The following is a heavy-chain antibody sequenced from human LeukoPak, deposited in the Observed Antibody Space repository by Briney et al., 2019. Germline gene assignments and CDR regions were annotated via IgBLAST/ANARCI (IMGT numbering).Heavy chain of an antibody. CDR1: GFSVSRDH. V-gene: IGHV3-53*05. D-gene: IGHD6-13*01. Sequence: GGSLRLSCAASGFSVSRDHMSWVRQAPGKGLEWVSVIYSGGSTYYAASVKGRFTISRDNSQNTLDLQMNSLRLEDTAMYYCAKDRYSSSSTFTVNPFDYWGQGILVTVSS. CDR3: AKDRYSSSSTFTVNPFDY. J-gene: IGHJ4*02. CDR2: IYSGGST.